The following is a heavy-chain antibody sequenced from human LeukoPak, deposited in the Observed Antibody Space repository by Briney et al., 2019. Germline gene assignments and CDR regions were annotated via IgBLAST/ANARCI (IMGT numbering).Heavy chain of an antibody. J-gene: IGHJ6*02. CDR1: GYTFTSYG. CDR2: ISAYNGNT. CDR3: ARDGAIVVVPAAIGRYYYYYGMDV. D-gene: IGHD2-2*01. V-gene: IGHV1-18*01. Sequence: ASVKVSCKASGYTFTSYGISWVRQAPGQGLEWMGWISAYNGNTNYAQKLQGRVTMTTDTSTSTAYMELRSLRSDDTAVYYCARDGAIVVVPAAIGRYYYYYGMDVWGQGTTVTVSS.